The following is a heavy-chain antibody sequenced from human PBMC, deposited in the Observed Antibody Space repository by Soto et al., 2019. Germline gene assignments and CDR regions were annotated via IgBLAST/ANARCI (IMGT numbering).Heavy chain of an antibody. Sequence: EVQMVESGGGLVQPGGSLRLSCAASGFTFSSYWMYWVRQTPGKGLEWVANIKGDGSEKNYLVSVKGRFTIPRDNAKNSLYLQMNSPGVEDTAVYYCASSLLRGQGTLVTVSS. CDR2: IKGDGSEK. CDR1: GFTFSSYW. J-gene: IGHJ4*02. CDR3: ASSLL. V-gene: IGHV3-7*01.